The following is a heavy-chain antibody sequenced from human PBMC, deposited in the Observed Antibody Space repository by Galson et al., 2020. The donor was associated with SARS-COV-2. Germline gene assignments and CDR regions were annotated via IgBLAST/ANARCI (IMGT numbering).Heavy chain of an antibody. CDR2: ISNDGNYK. V-gene: IGHV3-30*04. J-gene: IGHJ4*02. D-gene: IGHD6-13*01. CDR1: GFTFSTYA. CDR3: ARAPIASAGNNYFDY. Sequence: GESLKISCAASGFTFSTYAMHWVRQAPGKGLEWVAVISNDGNYKYYADSVKGRFTVSRDNPKNALYLQMNSLKAEDTAVFYCARAPIASAGNNYFDYWGQGTLVTVSS.